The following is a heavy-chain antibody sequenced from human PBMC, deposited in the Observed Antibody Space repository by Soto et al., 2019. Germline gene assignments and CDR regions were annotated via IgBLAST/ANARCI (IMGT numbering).Heavy chain of an antibody. J-gene: IGHJ4*01. CDR2: IYYSGST. CDR1: GGSISSYY. Sequence: SETLSLTCTVSGGSISSYYWSWIRQPPGKGLEWIGYIYYSGSTNYNPSLKSRVTISVDTSKNQFSLKLSSVTAADTAVYYCARALWFGELLHPLFDYWRHGTLVTVSS. CDR3: ARALWFGELLHPLFDY. V-gene: IGHV4-59*08. D-gene: IGHD3-10*01.